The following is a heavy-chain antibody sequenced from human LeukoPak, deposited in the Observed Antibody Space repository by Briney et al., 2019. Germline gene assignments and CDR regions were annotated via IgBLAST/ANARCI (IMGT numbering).Heavy chain of an antibody. D-gene: IGHD1-26*01. CDR2: IATYNGET. Sequence: ASVKVSCKASGYTFTRYGISWMRQAPGQGLEWMGWIATYNGETSYGQRFQGRVTMTTDTSTSTAYMELRSLRSDDTAVYYCAARSGELPYYFDYWGQGTLVTVSS. V-gene: IGHV1-18*01. CDR3: AARSGELPYYFDY. J-gene: IGHJ4*02. CDR1: GYTFTRYG.